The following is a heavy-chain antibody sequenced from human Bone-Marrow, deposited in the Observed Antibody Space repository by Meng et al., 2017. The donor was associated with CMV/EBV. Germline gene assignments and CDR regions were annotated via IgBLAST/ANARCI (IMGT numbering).Heavy chain of an antibody. J-gene: IGHJ4*02. D-gene: IGHD1-26*01. CDR3: ARGKVGELLYEY. Sequence: QVRLCPSGSGEKRHGVSVKVSCKASVYTLTSDGISWVRQTPGKGLEWMGWISAYNSNTNYAQTLQGRVTMTTDTSTSTAYMELRSLRSDDTAVYYFARGKVGELLYEYWGQGTLVTVSS. V-gene: IGHV1-18*01. CDR2: ISAYNSNT. CDR1: VYTLTSDG.